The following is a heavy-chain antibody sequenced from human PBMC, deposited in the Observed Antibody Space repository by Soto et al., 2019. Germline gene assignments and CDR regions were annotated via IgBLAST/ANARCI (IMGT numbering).Heavy chain of an antibody. J-gene: IGHJ5*02. D-gene: IGHD3-3*01. CDR1: GYTFTSYA. Sequence: QVQLVQSGAEVKKPGASVKVSCKASGYTFTSYAMHWVRQAPGQRLEWMGWINAGNGNTKYSQKFQGRVTITRDTSASTAYMELSSLRSEDTAVYYCARDRIIVFWSGWRGEYNWFDPWGQGTLVTVSS. CDR2: INAGNGNT. V-gene: IGHV1-3*01. CDR3: ARDRIIVFWSGWRGEYNWFDP.